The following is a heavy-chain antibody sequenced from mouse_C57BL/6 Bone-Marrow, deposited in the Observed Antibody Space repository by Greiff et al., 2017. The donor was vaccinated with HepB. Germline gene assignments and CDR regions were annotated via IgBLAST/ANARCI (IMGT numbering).Heavy chain of an antibody. V-gene: IGHV1-61*01. CDR1: GYTFTSYW. CDR2: IYPSDSET. CDR3: ARRRPGNWEEFAY. Sequence: VQLQQPGAELVRPGSSVKLSCKASGYTFTSYWMDWVKQRPGQGLEWIGNIYPSDSETHYNQKFKDKATLTVDKSSSTAYMQLSSLTSEDSAVYYCARRRPGNWEEFAYWGQGTLVTVSA. D-gene: IGHD4-1*01. J-gene: IGHJ3*01.